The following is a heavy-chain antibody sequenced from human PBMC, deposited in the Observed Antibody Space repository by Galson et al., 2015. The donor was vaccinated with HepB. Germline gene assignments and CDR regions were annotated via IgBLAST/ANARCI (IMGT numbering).Heavy chain of an antibody. CDR1: GFTFSNYY. Sequence: SLRLSCAASGFTFSNYYMSWIRQAPGKGLEWVSYISSSGSTIYYADSVKGRFTISRDNAKNSLYLQMNSLRAEDTAVYYCARAGGGGSSGYYWGYYYGMDVWGQGTTVTVSS. CDR2: ISSSGSTI. J-gene: IGHJ6*02. D-gene: IGHD3-22*01. V-gene: IGHV3-11*01. CDR3: ARAGGGGSSGYYWGYYYGMDV.